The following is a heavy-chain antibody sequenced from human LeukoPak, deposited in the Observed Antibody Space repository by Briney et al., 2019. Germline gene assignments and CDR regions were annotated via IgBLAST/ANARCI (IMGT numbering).Heavy chain of an antibody. D-gene: IGHD2-2*01. Sequence: GGSLRLSCAASGFTFSSNYMSWGRQAPQKGLEGVSLIYSGGSTYYAASLKGRFTISRDNSKTTLYLQMNSLRAEDTAVYYCARDRGGSTSPYYYMDVWGKGTTVTVSS. CDR1: GFTFSSNY. J-gene: IGHJ6*03. CDR2: IYSGGST. CDR3: ARDRGGSTSPYYYMDV. V-gene: IGHV3-53*01.